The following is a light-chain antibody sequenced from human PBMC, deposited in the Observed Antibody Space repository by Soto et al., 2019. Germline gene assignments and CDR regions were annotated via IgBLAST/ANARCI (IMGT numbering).Light chain of an antibody. CDR3: ASKTTSSTVL. CDR2: DVR. J-gene: IGLJ2*01. V-gene: IGLV2-14*03. CDR1: SSDIGAYEH. Sequence: QSALTQPSSMSGSPGQSITISCTGTSSDIGAYEHVSWYQQRPGRAPKVLIYDVRIRPSEVSNRFSGSKSGDTASLTISGLQAEDEAVYYCASKTTSSTVLFGWGTKLTVL.